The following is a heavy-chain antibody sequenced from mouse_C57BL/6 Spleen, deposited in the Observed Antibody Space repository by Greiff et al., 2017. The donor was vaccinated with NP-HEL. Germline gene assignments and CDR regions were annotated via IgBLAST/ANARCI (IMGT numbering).Heavy chain of an antibody. CDR1: GYTFTSYW. Sequence: QVQLKQSGAELVKPGASVKLSCKASGYTFTSYWMHWVKQRPGQGLEWIGMIHPNSGSTNYNEKFKSKATLTVDKSSSTAYMQLSSLTSEDSAVYYCARSPLYGSSLYAMDYWGQGTSVTVSS. D-gene: IGHD1-1*01. V-gene: IGHV1-64*01. J-gene: IGHJ4*01. CDR2: IHPNSGST. CDR3: ARSPLYGSSLYAMDY.